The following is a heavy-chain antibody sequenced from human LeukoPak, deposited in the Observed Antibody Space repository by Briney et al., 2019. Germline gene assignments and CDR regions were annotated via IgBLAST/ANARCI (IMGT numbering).Heavy chain of an antibody. Sequence: PSETLSLTCNVSGGSINPYYWTWLRQTPGKGLEWIGSFYYSGTTHHNPSPQSRITISLDTSKNHFSLNLRSVTAADTAVYYCARVVLGDFGWGQFFHYFLDVWGKGTAVTISS. D-gene: IGHD4-17*01. CDR1: GGSINPYY. V-gene: IGHV4-59*01. CDR3: ARVVLGDFGWGQFFHYFLDV. J-gene: IGHJ6*03. CDR2: FYYSGTT.